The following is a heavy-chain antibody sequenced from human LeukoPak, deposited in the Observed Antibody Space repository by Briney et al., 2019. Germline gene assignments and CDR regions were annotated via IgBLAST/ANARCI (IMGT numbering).Heavy chain of an antibody. Sequence: GGSLRLSCAASGFTFSNAWMSWVRQAPGKGLEWVGRIKSKADGGTTDYAAPVKGRFTISRDDSKNTLYLQMNSLKTEDTAVYYCTTGQGGTTPTYYYYGMDVWGQGTTVTVSS. CDR2: IKSKADGGTT. CDR3: TTGQGGTTPTYYYYGMDV. D-gene: IGHD1-7*01. CDR1: GFTFSNAW. V-gene: IGHV3-15*01. J-gene: IGHJ6*02.